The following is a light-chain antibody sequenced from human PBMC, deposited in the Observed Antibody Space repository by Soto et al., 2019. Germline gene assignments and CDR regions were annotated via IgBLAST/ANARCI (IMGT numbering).Light chain of an antibody. J-gene: IGKJ1*01. CDR1: QDINNY. Sequence: DIQMTQSPSSLSASVGDRVTITCRASQDINNYLAWYQQKPGKVPKLLIYAASTLPSGVPSRFSGSGSGTDFTLTISSLQPEDVATYYCQRYNSAPWTFGQGTKVEIK. CDR3: QRYNSAPWT. CDR2: AAS. V-gene: IGKV1-27*01.